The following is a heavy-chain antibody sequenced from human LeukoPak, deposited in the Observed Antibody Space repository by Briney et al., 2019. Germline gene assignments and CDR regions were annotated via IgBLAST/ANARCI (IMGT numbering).Heavy chain of an antibody. J-gene: IGHJ4*02. V-gene: IGHV3-53*01. CDR2: IYSGGST. CDR1: GFTVSSNY. D-gene: IGHD3-3*01. CDR3: ARDGITIFGVVTYFDY. Sequence: GGSLRLSCAASGFTVSSNYMSWVRQAPGKGLEWVSVIYSGGSTYYADSVKGRFTISRDNAKNSLYLQMNSLRAEDTAVYYCARDGITIFGVVTYFDYWGQGTLVTVSS.